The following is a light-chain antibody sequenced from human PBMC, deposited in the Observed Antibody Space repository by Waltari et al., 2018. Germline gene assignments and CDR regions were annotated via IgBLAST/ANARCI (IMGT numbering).Light chain of an antibody. Sequence: EIVMTQSQSTLSVSPGDSDTLSCRASQSVSSNLAWYQQKPGHAPRLRTYGASTRATGIPARFSGSGSGTEFTLTISSLQSEDFAVYYCQQYNDWPLLTFGGGTKVEIK. CDR1: QSVSSN. CDR3: QQYNDWPLLT. V-gene: IGKV3-15*01. J-gene: IGKJ4*01. CDR2: GAS.